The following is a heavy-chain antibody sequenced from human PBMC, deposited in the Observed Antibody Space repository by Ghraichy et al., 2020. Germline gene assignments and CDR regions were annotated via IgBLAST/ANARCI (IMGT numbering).Heavy chain of an antibody. V-gene: IGHV3-21*01. CDR3: ARDPSLRYFVLGPPNGMDV. J-gene: IGHJ6*02. Sequence: GGSLRLSCAASGFTFSSYSMNWVRQAPGKGLEWVSSISSSSSYIYYADSVKGRFTISRDNAKNSLYLQMNSLRAEDTAVYYCARDPSLRYFVLGPPNGMDVWGQGTTVTVS. CDR1: GFTFSSYS. D-gene: IGHD3-9*01. CDR2: ISSSSSYI.